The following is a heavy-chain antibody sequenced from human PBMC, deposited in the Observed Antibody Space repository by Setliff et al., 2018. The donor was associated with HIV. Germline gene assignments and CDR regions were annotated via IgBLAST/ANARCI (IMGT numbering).Heavy chain of an antibody. V-gene: IGHV4-39*01. CDR1: GGSISSNSYY. D-gene: IGHD4-17*01. CDR3: ARNDDYGGKSHDC. CDR2: IYYSGGT. Sequence: SETLSLTCTVSGGSISSNSYYWGWIRQPPGKGLEWIGSIYYSGGTYYNPSLKSRVTISVDTSKNQFSLQLSSVTAADTAVYYCARNDDYGGKSHDCWGQGTLVTVSS. J-gene: IGHJ4*02.